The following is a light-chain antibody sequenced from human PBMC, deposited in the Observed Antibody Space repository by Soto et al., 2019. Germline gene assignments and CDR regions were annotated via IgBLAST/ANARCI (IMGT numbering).Light chain of an antibody. V-gene: IGKV3-11*01. CDR1: QSVSSY. CDR3: QQRSTWWT. J-gene: IGKJ1*01. CDR2: DAS. Sequence: ETVLTQSPATLSLSPGERATLSCRASQSVSSYLDWYQQKPGQAPRLLIHDASKRATGIPARFSGSGSGTDFTLTISSLEPEDFAVYYCQQRSTWWTFGQGTKVEIK.